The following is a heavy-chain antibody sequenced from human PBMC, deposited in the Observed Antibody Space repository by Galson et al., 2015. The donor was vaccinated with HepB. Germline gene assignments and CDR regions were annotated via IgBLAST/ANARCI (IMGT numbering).Heavy chain of an antibody. D-gene: IGHD6-19*01. CDR3: AKGQKGFTSDPGGFDY. CDR2: ISGSGGST. CDR1: GFTFSSYA. Sequence: SLRLCCAASGFTFSSYAMSWVRQAPGKGLEWVSGISGSGGSTYYADSEKGRLSISGDNSKNTLYLQMDSLRAEDTAVYYCAKGQKGFTSDPGGFDYWGQGTLVTVSS. V-gene: IGHV3-23*01. J-gene: IGHJ4*02.